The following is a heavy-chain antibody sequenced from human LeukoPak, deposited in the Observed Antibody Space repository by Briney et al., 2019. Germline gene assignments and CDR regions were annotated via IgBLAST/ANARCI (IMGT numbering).Heavy chain of an antibody. V-gene: IGHV3-48*04. D-gene: IGHD3-10*01. CDR1: GFTFSTYS. J-gene: IGHJ6*02. CDR3: VRGFHYGLDV. Sequence: GGSLRLSGAASGFTFSTYSMNWVRQAPGKGLDWVSYISTSGSTIYYADSVKGRFTISRDNAKNSLSLEMNSLRAEDTAVYYCVRGFHYGLDVWGQGTTVTVSS. CDR2: ISTSGSTI.